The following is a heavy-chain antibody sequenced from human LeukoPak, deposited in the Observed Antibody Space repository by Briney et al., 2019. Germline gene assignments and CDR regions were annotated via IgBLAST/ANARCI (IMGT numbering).Heavy chain of an antibody. J-gene: IGHJ4*02. Sequence: GGSLRLSCAASGFTVSTNYMSWVRQAPGKGPEWASVIYSDGSTYYADSVKGRFTISRDNSKNTLYLQMNSLRAEDTAVYYCARKAYCGGDCLDYWGQGTLVTVSS. CDR2: IYSDGST. D-gene: IGHD2-21*01. CDR1: GFTVSTNY. CDR3: ARKAYCGGDCLDY. V-gene: IGHV3-66*01.